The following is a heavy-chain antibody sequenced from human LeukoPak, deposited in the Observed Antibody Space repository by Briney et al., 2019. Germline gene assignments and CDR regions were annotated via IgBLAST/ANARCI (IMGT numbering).Heavy chain of an antibody. CDR3: AKVGGSIVVVPAANDY. Sequence: ASVKVSCKASGYTFTSYYMLWVRQAPGQGLEWMGIINPSGGSTSYAQKFQGRVTMTRDMSTGTVYMELSSLRSEDTAVYYCAKVGGSIVVVPAANDYWGQGTLVTVSS. V-gene: IGHV1-46*01. CDR1: GYTFTSYY. J-gene: IGHJ4*02. D-gene: IGHD2-2*01. CDR2: INPSGGST.